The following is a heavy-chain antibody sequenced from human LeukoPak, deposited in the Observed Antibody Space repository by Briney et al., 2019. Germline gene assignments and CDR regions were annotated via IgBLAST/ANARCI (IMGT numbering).Heavy chain of an antibody. J-gene: IGHJ4*02. CDR2: IIPIFGTA. CDR1: GGTFSSYA. CDR3: ARVPIRGYYDSSGYYPYYFDY. V-gene: IGHV1-69*05. Sequence: ASVKVSCKASGGTFSSYAISWVRQAPGQGLEWMGGIIPIFGTANYAQKFQGRVTITTDGSTSTAYMELSSLRSEDTAVYYCARVPIRGYYDSSGYYPYYFDYWGQGTLVTVSS. D-gene: IGHD3-22*01.